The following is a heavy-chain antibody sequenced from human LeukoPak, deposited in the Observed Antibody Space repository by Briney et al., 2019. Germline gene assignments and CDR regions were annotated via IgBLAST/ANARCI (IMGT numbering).Heavy chain of an antibody. V-gene: IGHV3-23*01. J-gene: IGHJ4*02. CDR3: AKGGKWDVTPFDY. CDR1: GFTFTSYS. Sequence: GGSLRLSCAASGFTFTSYSMNWVRQAPGKGLEWVSTISGGGGSTYYADSVKGRFTISRDNSKNTLYLQVNSLRAEDTAVYYCAKGGKWDVTPFDYWGQGILVTVSS. D-gene: IGHD1-26*01. CDR2: ISGGGGST.